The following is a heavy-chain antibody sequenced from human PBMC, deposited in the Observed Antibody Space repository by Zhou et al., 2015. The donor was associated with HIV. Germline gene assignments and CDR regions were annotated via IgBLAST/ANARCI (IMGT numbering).Heavy chain of an antibody. CDR2: INTYNGNT. CDR1: GYMFPSFG. Sequence: QVQLVQSGAEVKKPGASVKVSCKTSGYMFPSFGINWVRQAPGQGPEWLGWINTYNGNTKYAQKFQGRVTMTSDTATTTAYMEMTSLRSDDTAVYYCARDALVRGILMPGYFDRWGQGALVTVSS. J-gene: IGHJ4*02. V-gene: IGHV1-18*01. CDR3: ARDALVRGILMPGYFDR. D-gene: IGHD3-10*01.